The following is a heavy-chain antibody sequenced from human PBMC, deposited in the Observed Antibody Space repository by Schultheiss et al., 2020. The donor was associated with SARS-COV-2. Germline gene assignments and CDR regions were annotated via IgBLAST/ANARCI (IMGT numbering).Heavy chain of an antibody. D-gene: IGHD4-17*01. CDR2: ISAYNGNT. J-gene: IGHJ3*02. CDR1: GYTFTSYG. Sequence: ASVKVSCKASGYTFTSYGISWVRQAPGQGLEWMGWISAYNGNTNYAQKLQGRVTMTTDTSTSTAYMELRSLRSDDTAVYYCASSGSDYGDYVHDIWGQGTMVTVSS. V-gene: IGHV1-18*01. CDR3: ASSGSDYGDYVHDI.